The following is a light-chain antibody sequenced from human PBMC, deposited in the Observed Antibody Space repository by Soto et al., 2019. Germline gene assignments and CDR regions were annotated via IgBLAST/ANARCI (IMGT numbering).Light chain of an antibody. CDR1: SSDVGGYDY. V-gene: IGLV2-14*01. CDR3: SSYTTTSTYV. Sequence: QSVLTQPASVSGSPGQSITISCTGTSSDVGGYDYVSWYQQHPGKAPKFMIYEVTNRPSGVSHRFSGSKSGNTASLTISGLHAEDDADYYCSSYTTTSTYVFGTGTKVTVL. J-gene: IGLJ1*01. CDR2: EVT.